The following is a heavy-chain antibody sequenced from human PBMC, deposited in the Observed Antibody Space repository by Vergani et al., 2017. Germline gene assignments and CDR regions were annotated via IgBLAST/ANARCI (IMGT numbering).Heavy chain of an antibody. D-gene: IGHD1-26*01. CDR2: INPNSGGT. Sequence: QVQLVQSGAEVKKPGASVKVSCKASGYTFTGYYMHWVRQAPGQGLEWMGWINPNSGGTNYAQKFQGRVTMTRDTSISTAYMELSRLRSDDTAVYYCARDLVVGATYYYYGMDGWGQGTTVTVSS. CDR1: GYTFTGYY. CDR3: ARDLVVGATYYYYGMDG. V-gene: IGHV1-2*02. J-gene: IGHJ6*02.